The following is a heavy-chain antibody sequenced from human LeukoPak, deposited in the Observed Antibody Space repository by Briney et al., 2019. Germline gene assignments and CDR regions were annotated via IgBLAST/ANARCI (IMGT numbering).Heavy chain of an antibody. J-gene: IGHJ4*02. CDR3: ARGPGQLATFYFDY. Sequence: GGSLRLSCAASGFTFSSYWMSWVRQAPGKGLEWVANIKQDGSEKYYVDSVKGRFTISRDNAKNSLYLQMNSLRAEDTAVYYCARGPGQLATFYFDYWGQGTLVTVSS. V-gene: IGHV3-7*01. CDR1: GFTFSSYW. CDR2: IKQDGSEK. D-gene: IGHD6-13*01.